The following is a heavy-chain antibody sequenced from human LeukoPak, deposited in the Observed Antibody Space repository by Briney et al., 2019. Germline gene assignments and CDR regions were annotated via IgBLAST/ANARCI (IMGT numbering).Heavy chain of an antibody. J-gene: IGHJ6*02. CDR1: GYTFTNYR. D-gene: IGHD3-16*01. Sequence: GASVEVSCKASGYTFTNYRIHWVRQAPGQSLEWMGQINGGVENTKYSQKFQGRLTITRDIVATTAYLELSSLRSEDTAVYFCARAEVLESFGHNKHCMDVWGQGTTVIVSS. CDR2: INGGVENT. V-gene: IGHV1-3*01. CDR3: ARAEVLESFGHNKHCMDV.